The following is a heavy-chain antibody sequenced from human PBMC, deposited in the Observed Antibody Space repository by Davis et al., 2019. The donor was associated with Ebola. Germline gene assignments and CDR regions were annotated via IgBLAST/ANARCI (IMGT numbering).Heavy chain of an antibody. J-gene: IGHJ4*02. CDR3: GGYCSGGSCSD. Sequence: SETLSLTCTVSGGSISSYYGSWIRQPPGKGLEWIGYIYYSGSTNYDPSLKSRVTISVDTSKNQFSLKLSSVTAADTAVYYCGGYCSGGSCSDWGQGTLVTVSS. CDR1: GGSISSYY. D-gene: IGHD2-15*01. V-gene: IGHV4-59*01. CDR2: IYYSGST.